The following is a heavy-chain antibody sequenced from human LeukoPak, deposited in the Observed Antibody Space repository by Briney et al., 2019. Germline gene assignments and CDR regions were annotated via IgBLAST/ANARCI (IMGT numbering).Heavy chain of an antibody. CDR1: GFTFSSYG. V-gene: IGHV3-30*02. Sequence: GGSLRLSCGASGFTFSSYGMHWVRQAPGKGLEWVAFIRYDGSNKYYADSVKGRFTISRDNSKNTLYLQMNSLRSEDTAVYYCATDVQLERRKGGYYYYYMDVWGKGTTVTVSS. CDR3: ATDVQLERRKGGYYYYYMDV. CDR2: IRYDGSNK. D-gene: IGHD1-1*01. J-gene: IGHJ6*03.